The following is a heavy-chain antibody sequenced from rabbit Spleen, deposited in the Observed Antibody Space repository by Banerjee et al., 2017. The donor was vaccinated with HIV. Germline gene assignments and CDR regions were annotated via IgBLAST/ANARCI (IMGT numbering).Heavy chain of an antibody. CDR1: GFSFSSSYY. Sequence: QQHLEESGGGLVKPGGTLTLTCTASGFSFSSSYYMCWVRQAPGKGLEWIACIYAGSSGNTYYASWAKGRFTISKTSSTTVTLQMTSLTVADTATYFCARDDSGSIHRLDLWGPGTLVTVS. J-gene: IGHJ6*01. CDR2: IYAGSSGNT. D-gene: IGHD4-2*01. CDR3: ARDDSGSIHRLDL. V-gene: IGHV1S45*01.